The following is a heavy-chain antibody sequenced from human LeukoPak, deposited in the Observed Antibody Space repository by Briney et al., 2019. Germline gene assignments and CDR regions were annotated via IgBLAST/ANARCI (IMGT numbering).Heavy chain of an antibody. V-gene: IGHV1-18*01. CDR1: GYTFNTYG. Sequence: GASVKVSCKASGYTFNTYGITWVRQAPGQGLEWMGWISAYNGNTNYAQKFQGRVTMTTDTSTSTAYMELRSLRSDDTAMYYCARALVDGYKELGYWGQGTLVTVSS. CDR2: ISAYNGNT. D-gene: IGHD5-24*01. CDR3: ARALVDGYKELGY. J-gene: IGHJ4*02.